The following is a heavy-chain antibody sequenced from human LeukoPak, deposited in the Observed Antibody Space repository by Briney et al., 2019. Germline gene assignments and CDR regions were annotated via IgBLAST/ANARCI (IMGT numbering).Heavy chain of an antibody. CDR2: ISGSGGST. J-gene: IGHJ4*02. CDR1: GFTFSSYA. V-gene: IGHV3-23*01. Sequence: PGGSLRLSCAASGFTFSSYAMSWVRQAPGKGLEWVSGISGSGGSTYYADSVKGRFTISRDNSKNTLYLQMNSLRAEDRAVYYCAKLSGGTVRNRSFDYWGQGTLVTVSS. D-gene: IGHD1-14*01. CDR3: AKLSGGTVRNRSFDY.